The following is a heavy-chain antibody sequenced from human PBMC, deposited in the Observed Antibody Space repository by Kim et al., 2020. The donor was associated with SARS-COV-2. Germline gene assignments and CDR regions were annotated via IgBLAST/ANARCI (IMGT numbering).Heavy chain of an antibody. V-gene: IGHV3-30*18. D-gene: IGHD2-2*03. CDR3: AKDSEGGYCSSTSCYGGHFDY. Sequence: GGSLRLSCAASGFTFSSYGMHWVRQAPGKGLEWVAVISYDGSNKYYADSVKGRFTISRDNSKNTLYLQMNSLRAEDTAVYYCAKDSEGGYCSSTSCYGGHFDYWGQGTLVTVSS. CDR1: GFTFSSYG. J-gene: IGHJ4*02. CDR2: ISYDGSNK.